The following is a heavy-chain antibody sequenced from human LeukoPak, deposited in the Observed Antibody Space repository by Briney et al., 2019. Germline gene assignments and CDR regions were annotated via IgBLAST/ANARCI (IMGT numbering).Heavy chain of an antibody. CDR3: ARGGMWLAVDY. CDR1: GGSFSGYY. V-gene: IGHV4-34*01. CDR2: INHSGST. J-gene: IGHJ4*02. Sequence: SETLSLTCAVYGGSFSGYYWSWIRQPPGKGLEWIGEINHSGSTNYNPSLKSRVTISVDTSKNQFSLKLSSVTAADTAVYYCARGGMWLAVDYWGQGTLVTVSS. D-gene: IGHD6-19*01.